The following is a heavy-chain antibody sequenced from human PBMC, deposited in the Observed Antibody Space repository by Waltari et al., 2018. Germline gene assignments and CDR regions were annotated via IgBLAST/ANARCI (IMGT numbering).Heavy chain of an antibody. CDR1: GSTFSSYW. CDR2: TNTDGSYT. V-gene: IGHV3-74*01. Sequence: EVHLVDSGGGFAKPGGSLRLYCAVSGSTFSSYWMHWCRQTPGAGLVWISRTNTDGSYTNYADSVERRFTMSRENAKDTVYLQMNSLRAEDTAIYYCVRGSLNPGFDYWGQGTLVTVSS. J-gene: IGHJ4*02. CDR3: VRGSLNPGFDY.